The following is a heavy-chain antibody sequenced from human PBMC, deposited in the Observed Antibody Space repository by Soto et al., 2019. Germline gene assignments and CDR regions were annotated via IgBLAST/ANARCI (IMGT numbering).Heavy chain of an antibody. J-gene: IGHJ6*02. V-gene: IGHV3-48*03. D-gene: IGHD3-3*01. CDR1: GFTFSSYE. CDR2: ISSSGSTI. Sequence: GSLRLSCPASGFTFSSYEMNWFRQAPGKGLEWVSYISSSGSTIYYADSVKGRFTISRDNAKNSLYLQMNSLRAEETAVYYCARVIPYYEFWSNYYYYYYGMDVWGQGTTVTVS. CDR3: ARVIPYYEFWSNYYYYYYGMDV.